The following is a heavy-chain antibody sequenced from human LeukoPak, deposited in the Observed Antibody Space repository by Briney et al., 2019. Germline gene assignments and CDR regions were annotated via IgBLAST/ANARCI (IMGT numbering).Heavy chain of an antibody. V-gene: IGHV1-24*01. CDR1: GYTLTELS. J-gene: IGHJ5*02. Sequence: ASVKVSCKVSGYTLTELSMHWVRQAPGKGLEWMGRFDPEDGETIYAQKFQGRVTMTADTSTDTVYMELSSLRSEDTAVYYCARRRAGYCSSTSCQGFDPWGQGTLVTVSS. CDR3: ARRRAGYCSSTSCQGFDP. D-gene: IGHD2-2*01. CDR2: FDPEDGET.